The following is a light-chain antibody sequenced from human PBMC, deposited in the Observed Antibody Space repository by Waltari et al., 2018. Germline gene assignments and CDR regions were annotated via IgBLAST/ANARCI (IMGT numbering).Light chain of an antibody. CDR1: QSVSSY. CDR2: DVS. Sequence: VLPQSPDTLSLSAGARATLSCRATQSVSSYFAWYHQKPGQAPRRLIYDVSNRDTGIPARFSGSGSGTDFTLTISSLEPEDVAVYYCQQRTNWPPTFGGGTKVEIK. CDR3: QQRTNWPPT. V-gene: IGKV3-11*01. J-gene: IGKJ4*02.